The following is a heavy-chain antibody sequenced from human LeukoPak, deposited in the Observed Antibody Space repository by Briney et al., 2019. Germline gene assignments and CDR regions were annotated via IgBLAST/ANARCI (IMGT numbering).Heavy chain of an antibody. CDR3: ARVSAGGPRFDY. Sequence: GASVKVSCKASGYTFNGYYVHWVRQATGQGLEWMGRINPNSGGTNYAQKFQGRVTMTRDTSISTAYMELSRLRSDDTAVYYCARVSAGGPRFDYWGQGTLITVSS. V-gene: IGHV1-2*06. CDR2: INPNSGGT. CDR1: GYTFNGYY. J-gene: IGHJ4*02. D-gene: IGHD3-16*01.